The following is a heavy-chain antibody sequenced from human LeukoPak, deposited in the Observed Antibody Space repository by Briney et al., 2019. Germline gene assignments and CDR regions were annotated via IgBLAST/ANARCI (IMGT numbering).Heavy chain of an antibody. D-gene: IGHD3-22*01. CDR1: GFTFSSYG. Sequence: GRSLRLSCAASGFTFSSYGMHWVRQAPGKGLEWVAVISYDGSNKYYADSVKGRFTISRDNSKNTLYLQMNSLRAEDTAVYYCAKDIAAMIGGGYFDYWGQGTLVTVSS. J-gene: IGHJ4*02. CDR3: AKDIAAMIGGGYFDY. V-gene: IGHV3-30*18. CDR2: ISYDGSNK.